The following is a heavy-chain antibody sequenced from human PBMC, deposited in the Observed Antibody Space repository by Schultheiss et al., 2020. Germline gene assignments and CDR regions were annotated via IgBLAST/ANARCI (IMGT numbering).Heavy chain of an antibody. V-gene: IGHV1-8*01. CDR3: ARDPRDGYNPYYYGMDV. J-gene: IGHJ6*02. CDR2: MNPNSGNT. Sequence: ASVKVSCKASGYTFTSYDINWVRQANGQGLEWMGWMNPNSGNTGYAQKFQGRVTITRDTSASTAYMELSSLRSEDTAVYYCARDPRDGYNPYYYGMDVWGQGTTVTVSS. D-gene: IGHD5-24*01. CDR1: GYTFTSYD.